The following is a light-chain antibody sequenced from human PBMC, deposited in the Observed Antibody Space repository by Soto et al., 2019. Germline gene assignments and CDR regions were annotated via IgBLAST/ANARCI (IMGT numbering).Light chain of an antibody. CDR2: AAS. J-gene: IGKJ5*01. V-gene: IGKV1-12*01. CDR3: QYTDSFPLIT. Sequence: DIQMTQSPSFVSASVGYRVTITCRSSQAISNWVAWYQQKPGKAPNLLIYAASSLYSGVPSRFSGSGSGTDFTLTITSLQPEDFATYYCQYTDSFPLITFGQGTRLEIK. CDR1: QAISNW.